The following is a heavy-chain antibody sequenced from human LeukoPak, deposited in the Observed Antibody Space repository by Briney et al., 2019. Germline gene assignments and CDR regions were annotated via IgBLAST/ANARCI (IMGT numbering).Heavy chain of an antibody. CDR3: ARVQQAASDC. V-gene: IGHV3-7*04. Sequence: GGSLRLYCAASGFTFSKHWRRWVRQAPGQGLEWVASIKEDGSEKIYVGSVKGRFTISRDNAKNSLYLQLNSLRAEDTAVYYCARVQQAASDCWGQGALVTVSS. J-gene: IGHJ4*02. CDR2: IKEDGSEK. D-gene: IGHD6-25*01. CDR1: GFTFSKHW.